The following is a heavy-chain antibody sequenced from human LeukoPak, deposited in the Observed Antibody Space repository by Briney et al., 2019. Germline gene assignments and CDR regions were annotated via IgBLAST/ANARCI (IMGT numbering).Heavy chain of an antibody. V-gene: IGHV4-30-2*01. Sequence: SETLSLTCTVSGGSISSGGYYWSWIRQPPGKGLEWIGYIYHSGSTYYNPSLKSRVTISVDRSKNQFSLRLSSVTAADAAVYYCARLTITIFGVIMMAFDYWGQGTQVTVSS. CDR2: IYHSGST. J-gene: IGHJ4*02. D-gene: IGHD3-3*01. CDR3: ARLTITIFGVIMMAFDY. CDR1: GGSISSGGYY.